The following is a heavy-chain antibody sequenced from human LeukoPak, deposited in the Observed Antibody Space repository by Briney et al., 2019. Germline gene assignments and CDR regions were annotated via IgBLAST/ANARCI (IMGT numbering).Heavy chain of an antibody. Sequence: SEALSLTCTVSGGSISSYYWSWIRQPAGKGLEWIGRIYSSGSTNYNPSLKTRVTMSVDTSKNQLSLKLSSVTAADTAVYYCARAPVGGGDNYSSGWYLLYYYYYGMDVWGQGTTVTVSS. CDR3: ARAPVGGGDNYSSGWYLLYYYYYGMDV. CDR1: GGSISSYY. CDR2: IYSSGST. V-gene: IGHV4-4*07. D-gene: IGHD6-19*01. J-gene: IGHJ6*02.